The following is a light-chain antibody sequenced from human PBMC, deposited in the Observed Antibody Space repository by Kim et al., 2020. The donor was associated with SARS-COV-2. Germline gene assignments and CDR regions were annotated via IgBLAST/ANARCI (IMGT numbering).Light chain of an antibody. CDR1: SSDVGSYNL. CDR3: CSYAGSSTIVL. Sequence: QSVLTQPASVSGSPGQSITISCTGTSSDVGSYNLVSWYQQHPGKAPKLMIYEVSKRPSGVSNRFSGSKSGNTASLTISGLQAEDEADYYCCSYAGSSTIVLFGGGTQLTVL. V-gene: IGLV2-23*02. CDR2: EVS. J-gene: IGLJ2*01.